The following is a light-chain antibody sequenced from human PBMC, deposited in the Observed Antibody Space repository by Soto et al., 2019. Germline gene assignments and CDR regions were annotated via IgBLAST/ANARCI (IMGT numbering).Light chain of an antibody. CDR3: MQSTQLPPT. Sequence: DVVMTQTPLSLSVAPGQPASISCKSSQSLLHITGETFLVWYLQKPGQSPQLRIYEVSTRVSGVPDRFRGSGSGTDFTLEISRVETDDVGIYYCMQSTQLPPTFGQGTRLGIE. J-gene: IGKJ5*01. V-gene: IGKV2D-29*02. CDR1: QSLLHITGETF. CDR2: EVS.